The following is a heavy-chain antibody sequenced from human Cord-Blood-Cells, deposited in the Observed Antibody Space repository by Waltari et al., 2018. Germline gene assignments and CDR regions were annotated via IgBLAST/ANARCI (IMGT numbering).Heavy chain of an antibody. V-gene: IGHV3-48*01. CDR3: ASVHADAFDI. CDR2: ISSSSSTI. Sequence: EVQLVESGGGLVQPGGSLRLPCAAPGFTFSSYRMNWVRQAPGKGLEWVSYISSSSSTIYYADSVKGRFTISRDNAKNSLYLQMNSLRAEDTAVYYCASVHADAFDIWGQGTMVTVSS. CDR1: GFTFSSYR. J-gene: IGHJ3*02.